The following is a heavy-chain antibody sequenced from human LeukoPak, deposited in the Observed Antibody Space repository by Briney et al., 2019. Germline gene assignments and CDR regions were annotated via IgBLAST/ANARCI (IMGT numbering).Heavy chain of an antibody. CDR1: GGSISSYY. CDR3: ARGGYSSGYNWFDP. Sequence: SETLSLTCTVSGGSISSYYWSWIRQPPGKGLEWIGYIYYSGSTSYNPSLKSRVAISVDTSKNQFSLKLSSVTAADTAVYYCARGGYSSGYNWFDPWGQGILVSVSS. CDR2: IYYSGST. D-gene: IGHD6-19*01. J-gene: IGHJ5*02. V-gene: IGHV4-59*01.